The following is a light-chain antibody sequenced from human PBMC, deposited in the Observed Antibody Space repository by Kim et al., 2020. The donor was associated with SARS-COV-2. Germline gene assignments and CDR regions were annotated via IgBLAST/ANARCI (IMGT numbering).Light chain of an antibody. J-gene: IGKJ2*01. CDR2: AAY. V-gene: IGKV1-12*01. Sequence: DIQMTQSPSFVSASVGARVTISCRASQDFRSWLSWYQQRPGQAPRLLIYAAYNLQTGVPSRFSGSGSGTDFTLTISSLQPEDFATYYCQQTNNFPYTFGQGTKLEI. CDR3: QQTNNFPYT. CDR1: QDFRSW.